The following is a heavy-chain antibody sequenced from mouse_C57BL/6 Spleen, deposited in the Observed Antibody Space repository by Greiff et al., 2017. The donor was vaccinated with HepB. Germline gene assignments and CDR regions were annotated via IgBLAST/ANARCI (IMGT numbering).Heavy chain of an antibody. CDR2: IYPGSGNT. J-gene: IGHJ2*01. Sequence: QVQLQQSGAELVRPGASVKLSCKASGYTFTDYYINWVKQRPGQGLEWIARIYPGSGNTYYNEKFKGKATLTAEKSSSTAYMQLSSLTSEDSAVYFCARGEYDGYWGQGTTLTVSS. CDR3: ARGEYDGY. V-gene: IGHV1-76*01. CDR1: GYTFTDYY. D-gene: IGHD2-14*01.